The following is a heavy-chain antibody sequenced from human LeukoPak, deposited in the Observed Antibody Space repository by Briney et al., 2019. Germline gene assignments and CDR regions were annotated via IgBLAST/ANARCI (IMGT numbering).Heavy chain of an antibody. V-gene: IGHV3-23*01. CDR2: ISGSGGST. CDR3: AKAPVTSCRGAYCYPFDY. Sequence: GGSLRLSSAASGFTFSSYAMSWVRLAPGKGLEWVSAISGSGGSTYYADSVRGRFTISRDSSKNTLYLQMNSLRAEDAAVYYCAKAPVTSCRGAYCYPFDYWGQGTLVTVSS. CDR1: GFTFSSYA. D-gene: IGHD2-21*01. J-gene: IGHJ4*02.